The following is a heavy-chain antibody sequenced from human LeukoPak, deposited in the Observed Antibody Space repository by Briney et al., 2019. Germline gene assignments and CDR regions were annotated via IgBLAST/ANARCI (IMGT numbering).Heavy chain of an antibody. V-gene: IGHV3-48*01. CDR3: AKLGKTENHYGSGRFSYYYYMDV. Sequence: GGSLRLSCAASGFTFSSYSMNWVRQAPGKGLEWVSYISSSSSTIYYADSVKGRFTISRDNSKNTLYLQMNSLRAEDTAVYYCAKLGKTENHYGSGRFSYYYYMDVWGKGTTVTISS. CDR2: ISSSSSTI. J-gene: IGHJ6*03. D-gene: IGHD3-10*01. CDR1: GFTFSSYS.